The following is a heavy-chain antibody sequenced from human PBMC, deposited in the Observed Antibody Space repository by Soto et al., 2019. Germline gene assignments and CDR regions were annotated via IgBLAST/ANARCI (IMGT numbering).Heavy chain of an antibody. D-gene: IGHD4-17*01. V-gene: IGHV4-31*03. CDR3: ATPSTGYYYYYGMDV. CDR1: GGSISSGGYC. J-gene: IGHJ6*02. Sequence: SETLSLTCTVPGGSISSGGYCWSWIRQHPGKGLEWIGYIYYSGSTYYNPSLKSRVTISVDTSKNQFSLKLSSVTAADTAVYYCATPSTGYYYYYGMDVWGQGTTVTVSS. CDR2: IYYSGST.